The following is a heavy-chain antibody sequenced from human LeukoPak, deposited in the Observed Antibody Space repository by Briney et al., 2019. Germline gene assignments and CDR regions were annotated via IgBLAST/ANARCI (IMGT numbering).Heavy chain of an antibody. J-gene: IGHJ4*02. Sequence: SETLSLTCTVSGGSISSSSYYWGWIRQPPGKGLEWIGSIYYSGSTYYNPSLKGRVTISVDTSKNQFSLKLSSATAADTAVYYCARQSGYYDYWGRGTLVTVSS. CDR3: ARQSGYYDY. CDR2: IYYSGST. CDR1: GGSISSSSYY. D-gene: IGHD3-3*01. V-gene: IGHV4-39*01.